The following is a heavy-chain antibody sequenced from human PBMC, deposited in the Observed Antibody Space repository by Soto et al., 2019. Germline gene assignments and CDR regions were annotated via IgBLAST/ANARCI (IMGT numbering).Heavy chain of an antibody. D-gene: IGHD1-26*01. CDR3: GRGRSGEIGVFY. J-gene: IGHJ4*02. Sequence: ASVKASCKASGYTFTGHYIHCVRQAPGQGFEWVGEIGPKNGDTRYAQKFQGRVAMTKDSSVTTVYMELSNLSPDDTAVYYCGRGRSGEIGVFYWGQGTLVTVSS. CDR2: IGPKNGDT. CDR1: GYTFTGHY. V-gene: IGHV1-2*02.